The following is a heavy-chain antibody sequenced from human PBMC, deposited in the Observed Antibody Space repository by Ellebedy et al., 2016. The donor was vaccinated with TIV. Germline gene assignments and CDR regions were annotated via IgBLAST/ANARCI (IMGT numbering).Heavy chain of an antibody. CDR3: ARWYSSGWYGGNNWFDP. J-gene: IGHJ5*02. V-gene: IGHV4-4*02. CDR2: IYHSGST. Sequence: MPSETLSLTCAVSGGSISSSNWWSWVRQPPGKGLEWIGEIYHSGSTNYNPSLKSRVTISVDTSKNQFSLKLSSVTAADTAVYYCARWYSSGWYGGNNWFDPWGQGTLVTVSS. D-gene: IGHD6-19*01. CDR1: GGSISSSNW.